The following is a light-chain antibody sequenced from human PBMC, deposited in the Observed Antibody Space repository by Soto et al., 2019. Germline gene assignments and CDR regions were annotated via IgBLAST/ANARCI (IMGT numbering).Light chain of an antibody. CDR3: QQYGNSRYT. J-gene: IGKJ2*01. Sequence: EIVLTQSPATLSLSPGESVTLSCGASQSIANNYLAWYQQRPGQTPRLLVYDASRRATGIPDRFSGSGSGTDFTLTISRLEPEDFAVYYCQQYGNSRYTFGPGTKLEIK. CDR2: DAS. V-gene: IGKV3D-20*01. CDR1: QSIANNY.